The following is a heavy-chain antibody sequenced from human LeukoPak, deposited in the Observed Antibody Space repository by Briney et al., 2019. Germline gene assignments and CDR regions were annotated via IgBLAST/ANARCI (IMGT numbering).Heavy chain of an antibody. V-gene: IGHV4-61*01. D-gene: IGHD3-10*01. J-gene: IGHJ5*02. Sequence: SETLSLTCTVSGGSVSSGSYYWSWIRQPPGKGLEWIGEINHSGSTNYNPSLKSRVTISVDTSKNQFSLKLSSVTAADTAVYYCARDALRKQYYYGSGSSNWFDPWGQGTLVTVSS. CDR3: ARDALRKQYYYGSGSSNWFDP. CDR1: GGSVSSGSYY. CDR2: INHSGST.